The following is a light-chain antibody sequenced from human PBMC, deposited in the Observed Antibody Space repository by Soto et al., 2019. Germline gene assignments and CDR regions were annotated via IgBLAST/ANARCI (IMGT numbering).Light chain of an antibody. J-gene: IGKJ1*01. CDR3: HQYDSWT. CDR1: QSISSPY. Sequence: EIVLTQSPGTLSLSPGERATLSCRASQSISSPYLAWYQQKPGQAPRLLIDGASKRATDIPDRFSGSGSGTDFTLTISRLEPEDISVYYCHQYDSWTFGQGTKVEIK. CDR2: GAS. V-gene: IGKV3-20*01.